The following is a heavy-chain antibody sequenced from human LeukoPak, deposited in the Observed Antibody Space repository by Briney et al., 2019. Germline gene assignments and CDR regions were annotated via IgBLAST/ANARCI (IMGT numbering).Heavy chain of an antibody. D-gene: IGHD5-18*01. CDR2: ISYDGSNR. CDR3: ARGTAMGALGY. CDR1: GFTFSSYA. J-gene: IGHJ4*02. Sequence: GRSLRLSCAASGFTFSSYAMHWVRQAPGKGLEWVAVISYDGSNRYYADSVKGRFTISRDNSKNTLYLQMNSLRAEDTAVYYCARGTAMGALGYWGQGTLVTVSS. V-gene: IGHV3-30*04.